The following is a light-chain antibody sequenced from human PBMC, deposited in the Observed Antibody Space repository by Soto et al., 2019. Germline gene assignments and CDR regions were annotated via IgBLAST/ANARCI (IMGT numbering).Light chain of an antibody. CDR1: QTISVS. CDR2: DDY. Sequence: IQVTQSPCTLSASVGDTVTITCRASQTISVSLAWYQQKPGRAANLLIYDDYTLQGGVPSRFRGSGSGTEFTLAVTSFPPEDFETYFCQQYDKYWTFGHGTKLDIK. CDR3: QQYDKYWT. J-gene: IGKJ1*01. V-gene: IGKV1-5*01.